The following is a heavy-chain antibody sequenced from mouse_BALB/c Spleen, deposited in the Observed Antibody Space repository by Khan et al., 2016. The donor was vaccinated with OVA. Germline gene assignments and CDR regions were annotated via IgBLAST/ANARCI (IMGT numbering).Heavy chain of an antibody. Sequence: QIQLVQSGPELKKPGETVRISCKASGYTFTTAGIQWVQKMPGKGLKWIGWINTHSGVPKYAEDFKGRFAFSLEISVNTAYLQITNLKNEDTATXFCFRGRAAYYRNDEGAMEYWGQGTSVTVSS. CDR3: FRGRAAYYRNDEGAMEY. CDR2: INTHSGVP. CDR1: GYTFTTAG. V-gene: IGHV9-4*02. D-gene: IGHD2-5*01. J-gene: IGHJ4*01.